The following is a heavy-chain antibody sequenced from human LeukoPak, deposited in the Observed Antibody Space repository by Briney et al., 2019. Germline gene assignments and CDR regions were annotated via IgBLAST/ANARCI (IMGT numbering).Heavy chain of an antibody. V-gene: IGHV3-7*03. D-gene: IGHD5-24*01. CDR1: GFSFSSYA. CDR3: AKEGRSLQTY. J-gene: IGHJ4*02. CDR2: IKEDGTET. Sequence: PGGSLRLSCAASGFSFSSYAMFWVRLAPGKGLEWVANIKEDGTETYYVDSVKGRFTISRDNAKNSLYLQMNSLRVEDTAVYYCAKEGRSLQTYWGQGTLVTVSS.